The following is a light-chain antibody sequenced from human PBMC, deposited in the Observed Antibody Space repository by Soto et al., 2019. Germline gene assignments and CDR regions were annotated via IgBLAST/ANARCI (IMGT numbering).Light chain of an antibody. J-gene: IGKJ3*01. V-gene: IGKV1-9*01. CDR2: GAS. Sequence: IQLTQSPSSLSASVGDRVTITCRASQGISSFLAWYQQKPGKAPKLLIYGASTLQSGVPSRFSPCGSGTDFTLTIGSLQPEDFATYYCQQLNSFPIPFGPGTKVDIK. CDR3: QQLNSFPIP. CDR1: QGISSF.